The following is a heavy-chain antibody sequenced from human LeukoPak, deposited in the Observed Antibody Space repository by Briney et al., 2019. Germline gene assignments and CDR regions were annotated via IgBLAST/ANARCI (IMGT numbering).Heavy chain of an antibody. D-gene: IGHD1-26*01. CDR1: GFTFSSYA. CDR2: VRGSDAGT. Sequence: GGSLRLSCAASGFTFSSYAMNRVSQAPGKGLEWVSAVRGSDAGTSYADSVKGRFTISRDNSKNTLYLQMNSLRAEDTAVYYCAKNRGGSYYSGSDYWGQGTLVTVSS. J-gene: IGHJ4*02. V-gene: IGHV3-23*01. CDR3: AKNRGGSYYSGSDY.